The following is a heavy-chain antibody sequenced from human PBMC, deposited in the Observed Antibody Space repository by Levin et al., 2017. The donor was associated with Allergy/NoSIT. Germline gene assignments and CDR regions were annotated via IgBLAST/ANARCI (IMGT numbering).Heavy chain of an antibody. D-gene: IGHD6-13*01. V-gene: IGHV3-33*01. CDR3: ARLRFLPHSGMAAAGVFDY. Sequence: QTGGSLRLSCAASGFTFSSHGMHWVRQAPGKGLEWVAVIWSDGSNKYYTDSVKGRFTISRDNSRNTLYLQMNSLRAEDTAVYYCARLRFLPHSGMAAAGVFDYWGQGTLVTVSS. CDR1: GFTFSSHG. J-gene: IGHJ4*02. CDR2: IWSDGSNK.